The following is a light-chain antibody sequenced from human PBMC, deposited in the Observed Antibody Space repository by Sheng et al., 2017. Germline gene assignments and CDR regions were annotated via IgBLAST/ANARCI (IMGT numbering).Light chain of an antibody. CDR2: GAS. J-gene: IGKJ1*01. V-gene: IGKV3-15*01. CDR1: QSVNYN. CDR3: LQCNSWRS. Sequence: EIVMTQSPGTLSVSPGGRPTLSCRASQSVNYNLAWYQQKPGQAPRLLIYGASSRATGVPARFSGSGSGTEFTLTISSLQSEDFAVYYCLQCNSWRSFGQGTKVEIK.